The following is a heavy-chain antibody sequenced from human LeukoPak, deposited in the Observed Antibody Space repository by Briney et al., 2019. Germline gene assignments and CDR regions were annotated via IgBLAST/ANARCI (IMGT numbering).Heavy chain of an antibody. V-gene: IGHV3-30*02. J-gene: IGHJ4*02. CDR1: GFIFSNYG. CDR2: IRYDGSDK. D-gene: IGHD5-12*01. CDR3: AKMLATIGFGHYFDY. Sequence: GGSLRLSCAASGFIFSNYGMHWVRQAPGKGLEWLTFIRYDGSDKYYADSVKGRFTISRDNSKNTLYLQMNSLRAEDTAVYYCAKMLATIGFGHYFDYWGQGTLVTVSS.